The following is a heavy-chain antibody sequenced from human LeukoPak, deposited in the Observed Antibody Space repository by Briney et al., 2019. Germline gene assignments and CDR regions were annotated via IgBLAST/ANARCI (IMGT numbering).Heavy chain of an antibody. V-gene: IGHV3-7*01. D-gene: IGHD3-16*02. CDR1: GFSFSTYW. CDR3: ARRSYRGVIGLYYYYYMDV. J-gene: IGHJ6*03. CDR2: IKEDGSEK. Sequence: GGSLRLSCVASGFSFSTYWMSWVRQAPGKGLEWVANIKEDGSEKYYVDSVKGRFTMSRDNAKNSVYLQMSRLRVEDTAVYYCARRSYRGVIGLYYYYYMDVWGKGTPVTVSS.